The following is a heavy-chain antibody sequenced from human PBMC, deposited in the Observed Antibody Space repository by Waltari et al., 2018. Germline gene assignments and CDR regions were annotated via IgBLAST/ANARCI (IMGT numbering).Heavy chain of an antibody. J-gene: IGHJ6*03. D-gene: IGHD3-22*01. CDR1: GGSISSSSYY. V-gene: IGHV4-39*01. Sequence: QLQLQESGPGLVKPSETLSLTCTVSGGSISSSSYYWGWIRQPPGKGLEWIGSIYYSGVPYYNPALKSRVTISVDTSKNQFSLKLSSVTAADTAVYYCASPYDSSGPYYYYMDVWGKGTTVTVSS. CDR3: ASPYDSSGPYYYYMDV. CDR2: IYYSGVP.